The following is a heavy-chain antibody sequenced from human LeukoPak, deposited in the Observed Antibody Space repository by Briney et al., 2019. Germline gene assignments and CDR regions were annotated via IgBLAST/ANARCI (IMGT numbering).Heavy chain of an antibody. CDR3: AHGAMYQLDY. V-gene: IGHV3-30*03. CDR1: GFTFSSYG. CDR2: ISYDGSNK. J-gene: IGHJ4*02. D-gene: IGHD2-2*01. Sequence: GGSLRLSCAASGFTFSSYGMHWVRQAPGKGLEWVAVISYDGSNKYYADSVKGRFTISRDNSKNTLYLQMNSLRAEDTAVYYCAHGAMYQLDYWGQGTLVTVSS.